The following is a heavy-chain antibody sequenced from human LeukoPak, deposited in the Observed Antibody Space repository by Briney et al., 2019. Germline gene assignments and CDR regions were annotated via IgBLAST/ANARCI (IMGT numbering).Heavy chain of an antibody. D-gene: IGHD6-13*01. J-gene: IGHJ4*02. V-gene: IGHV4-59*01. Sequence: ASETLSLTCTVSGGSISSYYWSWIRQPPGKGLEWVGYIYYSGSTNSNPSLQSRVTTSVDTSKNQFSLKLSSVTAADTAVYYCARELGWASSWFDCWGRGILVTVSS. CDR1: GGSISSYY. CDR3: ARELGWASSWFDC. CDR2: IYYSGST.